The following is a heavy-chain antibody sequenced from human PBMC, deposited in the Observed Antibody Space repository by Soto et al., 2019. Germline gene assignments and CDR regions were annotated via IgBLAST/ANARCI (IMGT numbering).Heavy chain of an antibody. CDR2: ISAHNGNT. D-gene: IGHD1-26*01. CDR1: GYGFTTYG. Sequence: QVHLVQSGAEVKKPGASVKVSCKGSGYGFTTYGITWVRQAPGQGLEWMAWISAHNGNTNYAQTVQGRVTVTRDTSTSTASMELRSLRYDDTAVDYCARGSYGDYWGQGALVTVSS. J-gene: IGHJ4*02. V-gene: IGHV1-18*01. CDR3: ARGSYGDY.